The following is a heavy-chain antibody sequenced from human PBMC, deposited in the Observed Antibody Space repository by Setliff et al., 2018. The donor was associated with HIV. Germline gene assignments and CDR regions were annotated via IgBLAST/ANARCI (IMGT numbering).Heavy chain of an antibody. D-gene: IGHD2-15*01. CDR2: VNPITANT. J-gene: IGHJ6*02. CDR1: GYIFNNYD. CDR3: ARGLRYYSGSASYISRDNAENSLYLEINNVRVEDTAIYFCARERVESSYYYYGMDV. Sequence: ASVKVSCKASGYIFNNYDINWVRQATGQGLEWMGWVNPITANTASARKFQDRVTITTDSSLNTAYLELSSLRSDDTAVYFCARGLRYYSGSASYISRDNAENSLYLEINNVRVEDTAIYFCARERVESSYYYYGMDVWGQGTTVTVS. V-gene: IGHV1-8*02.